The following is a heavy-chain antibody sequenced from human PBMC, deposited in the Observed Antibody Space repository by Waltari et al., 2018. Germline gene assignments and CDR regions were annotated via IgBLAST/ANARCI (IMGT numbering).Heavy chain of an antibody. CDR2: ASYSGST. CDR1: GSFYY. D-gene: IGHD2-15*01. V-gene: IGHV4-59*08. J-gene: IGHJ3*01. CDR3: ATLGARYSNAFDV. Sequence: QVQLQESGPGLVKPSETLSLTCTLSGSFYYLSWIRQPPGKGLECLGYASYSGSTYYNPSLQSRVTILVGSSRNQFSLQLSSVTAADTAVYYCATLGARYSNAFDVWGPGTMVTVSS.